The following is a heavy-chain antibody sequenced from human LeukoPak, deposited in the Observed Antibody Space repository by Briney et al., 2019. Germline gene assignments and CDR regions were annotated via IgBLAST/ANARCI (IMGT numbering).Heavy chain of an antibody. D-gene: IGHD3-3*01. V-gene: IGHV4-59*01. CDR2: IYYSGST. J-gene: IGHJ4*02. CDR1: GDSISSFY. CDR3: ARSAGSGYYRYFDS. Sequence: KPSETPSLTCTVSGDSISSFYWSWIRRPPRKGLEWIGYIYYSGSTNYNPSLKSRVTISVDMSKNQFSLKLSSVTAADTAVYYCARSAGSGYYRYFDSWGQGTLVTVSS.